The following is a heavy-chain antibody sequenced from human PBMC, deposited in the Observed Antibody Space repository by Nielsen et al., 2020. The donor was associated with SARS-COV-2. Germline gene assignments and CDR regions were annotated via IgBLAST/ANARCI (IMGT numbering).Heavy chain of an antibody. V-gene: IGHV3-9*01. CDR3: VKENYDSSGYYSASYFQH. D-gene: IGHD3-22*01. CDR1: GFTFDDYA. Sequence: SLKISCAASGFTFDDYAMHWVRQAPGKGLEWVSGISWNSGSIAYADSVKGRFTISRDNAKSSLYLEMNSLRTEDTALYYCVKENYDSSGYYSASYFQHWGQGTLVTVS. J-gene: IGHJ1*01. CDR2: ISWNSGSI.